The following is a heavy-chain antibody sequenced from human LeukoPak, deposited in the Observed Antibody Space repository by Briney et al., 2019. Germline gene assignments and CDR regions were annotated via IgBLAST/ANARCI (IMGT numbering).Heavy chain of an antibody. CDR2: TRYDGSKK. Sequence: GGSLRLSCAASGFTFSSYGMHWVRRAPGKGLEWVAFTRYDGSKKYYTDSVKGRFTISRDNSKNTLYLQMNSLSAEDTAFYYCAKEELRRITMWGYMDVWGKGTTVTISS. D-gene: IGHD3-10*02. V-gene: IGHV3-30*02. J-gene: IGHJ6*03. CDR1: GFTFSSYG. CDR3: AKEELRRITMWGYMDV.